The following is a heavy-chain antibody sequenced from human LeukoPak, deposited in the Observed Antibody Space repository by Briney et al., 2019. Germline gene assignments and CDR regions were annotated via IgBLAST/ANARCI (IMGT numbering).Heavy chain of an antibody. CDR2: ISGFSVFT. Sequence: GGALTLSCAASRFTLSNFYMHWVRQAPGRGLDWVASISGFSVFTYYAHSVQGRVTISRDTAKNSLYLDMSSLRAEDTAVYYCATAPSESGSNWVEYFQHWGQGTPVTVSS. CDR3: ATAPSESGSNWVEYFQH. J-gene: IGHJ1*01. D-gene: IGHD1-26*01. V-gene: IGHV3-21*01. CDR1: RFTLSNFY.